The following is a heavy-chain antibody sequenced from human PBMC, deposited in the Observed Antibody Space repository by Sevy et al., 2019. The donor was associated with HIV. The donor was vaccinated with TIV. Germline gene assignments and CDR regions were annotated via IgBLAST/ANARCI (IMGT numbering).Heavy chain of an antibody. Sequence: ASVKVSCKASGYNFNTYGITWVRQAPGQGLEWMGRIGVNNGKTNYAARLQARISMTADTSTSTVYMELRTLTSDDTAIYFCARDSYYYDMHSSYRPPDYWGQGTLVTVSS. V-gene: IGHV1-18*01. CDR1: GYNFNTYG. J-gene: IGHJ4*02. D-gene: IGHD3-22*01. CDR2: IGVNNGKT. CDR3: ARDSYYYDMHSSYRPPDY.